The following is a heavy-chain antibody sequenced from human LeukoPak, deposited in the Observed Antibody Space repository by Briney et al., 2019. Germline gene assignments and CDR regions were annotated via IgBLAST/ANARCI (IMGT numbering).Heavy chain of an antibody. CDR2: LSSNGGTS. D-gene: IGHD3-16*01. CDR3: ANRGRMAVGSYYFDY. Sequence: PGGSLRLSCAASGFTFSTYAMSWVRQAPGKGLEWVSTLSSNGGTSYYADSVKGRFTISRDNAKNTLYSQMNSLRAEDTAIYYCANRGRMAVGSYYFDYWGQGTLVTVSS. V-gene: IGHV3-23*01. J-gene: IGHJ4*02. CDR1: GFTFSTYA.